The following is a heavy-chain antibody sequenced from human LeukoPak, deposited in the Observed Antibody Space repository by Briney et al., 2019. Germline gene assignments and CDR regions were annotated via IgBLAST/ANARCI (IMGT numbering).Heavy chain of an antibody. CDR2: FDPEDGET. CDR3: ARGTSVKPPDY. D-gene: IGHD2-8*01. V-gene: IGHV1-24*01. Sequence: ASVKVSCKVSGYTLTELSMHWVRQAPGKGLEWMGGFDPEDGETIYAQKFQGRVTITADKSTSTAYMELSSLRSEDTAVYYCARGTSVKPPDYWGQGTLVTVSS. CDR1: GYTLTELS. J-gene: IGHJ4*02.